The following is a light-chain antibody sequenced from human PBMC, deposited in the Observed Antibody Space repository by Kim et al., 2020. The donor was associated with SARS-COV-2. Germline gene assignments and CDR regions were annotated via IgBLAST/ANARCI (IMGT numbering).Light chain of an antibody. CDR3: NSRDSNDNVL. CDR2: GKN. V-gene: IGLV3-19*01. J-gene: IGLJ2*01. CDR1: SVSNYY. Sequence: AWGPTARITGRGNSVSNYYATWYQHRPGEAPIVVIYGKNHRPAVIPDLFSGSSSGNTASLTITGTQAGDEADYYCNSRDSNDNVLFGGGTQLTVL.